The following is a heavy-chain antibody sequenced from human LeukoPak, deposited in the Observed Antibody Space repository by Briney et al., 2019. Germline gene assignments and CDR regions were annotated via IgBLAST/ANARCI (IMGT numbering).Heavy chain of an antibody. CDR1: GFTFSSYG. V-gene: IGHV3-48*04. D-gene: IGHD3-9*01. CDR3: ASPRYDILTGYYLFDY. Sequence: GSLRLSCAASGFTFSSYGMHWVRQAPGKGLEWVSYISSSGSTIYYADSVKGRFTISRDNAKNSLHLQMNSLRAEDTAVYYCASPRYDILTGYYLFDYWGQGTLVTVSS. CDR2: ISSSGSTI. J-gene: IGHJ4*02.